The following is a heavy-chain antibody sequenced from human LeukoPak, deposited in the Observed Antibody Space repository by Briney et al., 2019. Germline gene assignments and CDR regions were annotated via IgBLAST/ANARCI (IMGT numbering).Heavy chain of an antibody. CDR2: ISGSGGST. CDR1: GFIFSTYG. D-gene: IGHD3-10*01. V-gene: IGHV3-23*01. CDR3: AKLGKTENHYGSGRFSYYYYMDV. Sequence: LPGGSLRLSCEASGFIFSTYGMSWVRQAPGKGLEWVSVISGSGGSTSYADSVKGRFTISRDNSKNTLYLQMNSLRAEDTAVYYCAKLGKTENHYGSGRFSYYYYMDVWGKGTTVTISS. J-gene: IGHJ6*03.